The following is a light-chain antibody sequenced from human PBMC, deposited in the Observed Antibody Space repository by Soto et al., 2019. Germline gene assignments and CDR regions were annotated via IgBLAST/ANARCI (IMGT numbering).Light chain of an antibody. V-gene: IGKV3-20*01. CDR2: GPS. CDR1: QSVAKNY. J-gene: IGKJ1*01. CDR3: HQYADYPQT. Sequence: EIVLTQSPGTLSLSPGERATLSCRASQSVAKNYLAWYQQEPGQATRLLIYGPSSRATGIPDRFSGSGSGTDFTLTISRLEPEDFAVYYCHQYADYPQTFGQGTKVEIK.